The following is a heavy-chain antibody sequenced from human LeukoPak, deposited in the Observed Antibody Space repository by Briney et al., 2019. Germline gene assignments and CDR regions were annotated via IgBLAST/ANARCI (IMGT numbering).Heavy chain of an antibody. D-gene: IGHD6-6*01. J-gene: IGHJ4*02. CDR1: GGTFSSYA. Sequence: ASVTVSCKASGGTFSSYAISWVRQAPGQGLEWMGGIIPIFGTANYAQKFQGRVTITADESTSTAYMELSSLRPEDTAVYYCAREDSSSSLVDYWGQGTLVTVSS. CDR3: AREDSSSSLVDY. CDR2: IIPIFGTA. V-gene: IGHV1-69*13.